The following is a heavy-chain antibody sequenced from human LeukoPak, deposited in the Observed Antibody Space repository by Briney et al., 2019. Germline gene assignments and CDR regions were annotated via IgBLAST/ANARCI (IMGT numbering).Heavy chain of an antibody. V-gene: IGHV4-34*01. D-gene: IGHD1-7*01. J-gene: IGHJ4*02. CDR3: ARSFRGTTGRPVDY. CDR2: INHSGST. CDR1: GGSFSGYY. Sequence: SETLSLTCAVYGGSFSGYYWSWIRQPPGKGLEWIGEINHSGSTNYNPSLKSRVTISVDTSKNQCSLTLSSLAAADTAVYYCARSFRGTTGRPVDYWGQGTLVTVSS.